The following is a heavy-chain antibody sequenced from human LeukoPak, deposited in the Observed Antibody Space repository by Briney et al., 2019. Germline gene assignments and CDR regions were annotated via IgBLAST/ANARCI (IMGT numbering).Heavy chain of an antibody. CDR3: AGDSRLHYSSLSEWSY. Sequence: PGGSLRLSCAASGFTFRNYEMNWVRQAPGKGLEWISYISSGGSTVYYADSVKGRFTISRDNAKSSLYLQMNSLRAEDTAVYYCAGDSRLHYSSLSEWSYWGQGTLLTVSS. CDR2: ISSGGSTV. CDR1: GFTFRNYE. D-gene: IGHD6-6*01. V-gene: IGHV3-48*03. J-gene: IGHJ4*02.